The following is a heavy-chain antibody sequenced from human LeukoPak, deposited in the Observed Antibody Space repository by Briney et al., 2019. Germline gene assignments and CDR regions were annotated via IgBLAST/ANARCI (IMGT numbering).Heavy chain of an antibody. V-gene: IGHV3-23*01. CDR1: GFTFSSYE. CDR3: AKRYYQDSSGYLGSIDY. D-gene: IGHD3-22*01. CDR2: ISGSGGST. J-gene: IGHJ4*02. Sequence: GGSLRLSCAASGFTFSSYEMNWVRQAPGKGLEWVSAISGSGGSTYYADSVKGRFTISRDNSKSTLYLQMNSLRAEDTAVYFCAKRYYQDSSGYLGSIDYWGQGTLVTVSS.